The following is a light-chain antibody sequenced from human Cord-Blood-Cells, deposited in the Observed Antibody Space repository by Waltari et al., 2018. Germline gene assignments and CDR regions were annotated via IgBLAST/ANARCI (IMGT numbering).Light chain of an antibody. V-gene: IGKV1-33*01. CDR3: QQYDNLPLT. Sequence: DIPMTQSPSSLYASVGAGVTSTCQASQDISNYLNWYQQKPGKAPKLLIYDASNLETGVPSRFSGSGSGTDFTFTISSLQPEDIATYYCQQYDNLPLTFGGGTKVEIK. J-gene: IGKJ4*01. CDR1: QDISNY. CDR2: DAS.